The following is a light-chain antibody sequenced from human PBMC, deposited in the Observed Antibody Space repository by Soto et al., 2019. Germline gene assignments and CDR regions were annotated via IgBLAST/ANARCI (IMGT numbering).Light chain of an antibody. V-gene: IGKV3-15*01. CDR2: GAS. CDR3: QQYNHWWT. J-gene: IGKJ1*01. CDR1: QSVSTN. Sequence: EIVMTQSQATLSVSPGERATLSCRASQSVSTNLVWYQQKPGQAPRLLIYGASTRATGVPGRFSGTGSGTEFTLTISSLQSEDSAVYYCQQYNHWWTFGQGTKVEI.